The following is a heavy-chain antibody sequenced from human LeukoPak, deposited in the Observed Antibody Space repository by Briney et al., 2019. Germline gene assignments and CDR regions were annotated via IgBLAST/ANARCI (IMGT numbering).Heavy chain of an antibody. CDR1: GGSISSSSYY. Sequence: SETLSLTCTASGGSISSSSYYWGWIRQPPGKGLEWIGYIYYSGSTNYNPSLKSRVTISVDTSKNQFSLKLSSVTAADTAVYYCARGVVIAPQTFDYWGQGTLVTVSS. CDR2: IYYSGST. CDR3: ARGVVIAPQTFDY. D-gene: IGHD2-21*01. J-gene: IGHJ4*02. V-gene: IGHV4-61*05.